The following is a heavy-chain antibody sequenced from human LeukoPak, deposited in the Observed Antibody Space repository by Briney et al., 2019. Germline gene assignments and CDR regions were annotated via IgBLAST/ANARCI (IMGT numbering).Heavy chain of an antibody. CDR1: GGSISSYY. J-gene: IGHJ6*03. CDR2: VYYSGST. Sequence: SETLSLTCTVSGGSISSYYWSWIRQPPGKGLEWIGYVYYSGSTNYNPSLKSRVTISVDTSKNQFSLKLSSVTAADTAVYFCTRTLVGSSDWDYYYYMDVWGKGTTVTVFS. CDR3: TRTLVGSSDWDYYYYMDV. V-gene: IGHV4-59*01. D-gene: IGHD6-19*01.